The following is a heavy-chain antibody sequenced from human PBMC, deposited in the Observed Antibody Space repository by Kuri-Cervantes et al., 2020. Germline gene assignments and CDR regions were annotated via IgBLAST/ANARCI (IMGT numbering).Heavy chain of an antibody. CDR2: ISGSGGST. J-gene: IGHJ6*02. V-gene: IGHV3-23*01. Sequence: GESLKISCAASGFTFSSYAMSWVRQAPGKGLEWVSAISGSGGSTYYADSVKGRFTISRDNSKNTLYLQMNSLRAEDTAVYYCAKNMAWNSYRWFPTDYYYCYGMDVWGQGTTVTVSS. CDR1: GFTFSSYA. D-gene: IGHD1/OR15-1a*01. CDR3: AKNMAWNSYRWFPTDYYYCYGMDV.